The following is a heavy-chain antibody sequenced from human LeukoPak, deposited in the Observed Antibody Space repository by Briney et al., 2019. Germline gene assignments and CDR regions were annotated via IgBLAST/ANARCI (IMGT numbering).Heavy chain of an antibody. J-gene: IGHJ6*02. CDR2: ISYDGSNK. Sequence: GGSLRLSCAASGFTFSSYAMHWVRQAPGEGLEWVALISYDGSNKYYADSVKGRFTISRDNSKNTLYLQMNSLRAEDTAVYYCARDLTYCSSTSCYVYYYGMDVWGQGTTVTVSS. CDR3: ARDLTYCSSTSCYVYYYGMDV. V-gene: IGHV3-30-3*01. D-gene: IGHD2-2*01. CDR1: GFTFSSYA.